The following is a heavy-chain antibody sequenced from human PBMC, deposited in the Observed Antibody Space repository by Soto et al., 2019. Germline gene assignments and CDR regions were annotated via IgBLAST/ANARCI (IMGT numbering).Heavy chain of an antibody. V-gene: IGHV4-39*01. Sequence: PSETLSLTCTVSGGSISSTTYYWGWIRQPPGKGLEWIGTIYYLGSTYYNPSLKSRVTISADTSKNQFSLKLSSVTAADTAMYYCARQRGYNYGLYNWFDPRGQGTLVTVPS. CDR1: GGSISSTTYY. CDR3: ARQRGYNYGLYNWFDP. CDR2: IYYLGST. J-gene: IGHJ5*02. D-gene: IGHD5-18*01.